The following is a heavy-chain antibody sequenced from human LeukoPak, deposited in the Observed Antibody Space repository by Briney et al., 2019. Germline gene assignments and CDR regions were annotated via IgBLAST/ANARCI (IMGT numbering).Heavy chain of an antibody. CDR3: ARSDSSGYYAGGAFDI. CDR1: GFSLSTTGMC. V-gene: IGHV2-70*11. CDR2: IDWDDDK. D-gene: IGHD3-22*01. Sequence: SGPTLVNPTETLTLTCTFSGFSLSTTGMCVSWIRQPPGKALEWLARIDWDDDKYYSTSLKTRLTISKDTSKNQVVLTMTNMDPVDTATYYCARSDSSGYYAGGAFDIWGQGTMVTVSS. J-gene: IGHJ3*02.